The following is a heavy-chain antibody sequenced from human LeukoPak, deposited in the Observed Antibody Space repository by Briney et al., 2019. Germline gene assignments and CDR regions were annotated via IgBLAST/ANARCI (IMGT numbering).Heavy chain of an antibody. CDR1: GFSLSTRALG. J-gene: IGHJ3*02. V-gene: IGHV2-5*02. D-gene: IGHD3-16*01. CDR2: IYWDDDK. Sequence: ESGPTLVNPTQTLTLTCTFSGFSLSTRALGVDWIRQPPGMALEWLALIYWDDDKRYSPSLRSRLTITRDTSKNQVVLTLTNMDPVDTASHYCGHLKQLYFRDTFAMWGQGTMVTVSS. CDR3: GHLKQLYFRDTFAM.